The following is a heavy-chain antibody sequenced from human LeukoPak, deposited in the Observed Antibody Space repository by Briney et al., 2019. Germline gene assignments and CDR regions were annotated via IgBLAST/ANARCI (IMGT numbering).Heavy chain of an antibody. D-gene: IGHD2-2*01. Sequence: ASVKVSCKASGYTFTGYYMHWVRQAPGQGLEWMGWINPNSGGTNYAQKFQGRVTMTRDTSISTAYMELSRLRSDDTAMYYCARGHCSTTSCPYYWYMDVWGRGTTVTVSS. CDR3: ARGHCSTTSCPYYWYMDV. CDR2: INPNSGGT. V-gene: IGHV1-2*02. CDR1: GYTFTGYY. J-gene: IGHJ6*03.